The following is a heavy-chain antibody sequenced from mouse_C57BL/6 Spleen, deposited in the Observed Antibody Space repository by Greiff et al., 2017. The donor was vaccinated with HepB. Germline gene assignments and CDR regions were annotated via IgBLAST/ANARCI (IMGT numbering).Heavy chain of an antibody. CDR2: IRNKANNHAT. V-gene: IGHV6-6*01. D-gene: IGHD1-1*01. Sequence: EVKVEESGGGLVQPGGSMKLSCAASGFTFSDAWMDWVRQSPEKGLEWVAEIRNKANNHATYYAESVKGRFTISRDDSKSSVYLQMNSLRAEDTGIYYCTREDYYGSSRFDYWGQGTTLTVSS. J-gene: IGHJ2*01. CDR3: TREDYYGSSRFDY. CDR1: GFTFSDAW.